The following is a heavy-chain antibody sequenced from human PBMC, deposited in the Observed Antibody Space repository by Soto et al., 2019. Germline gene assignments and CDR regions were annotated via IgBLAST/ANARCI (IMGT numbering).Heavy chain of an antibody. CDR3: AKDLVYGSSSPSFDY. V-gene: IGHV3-23*01. D-gene: IGHD6-6*01. Sequence: GGSLRLSCAASGFTFSSYAMSWVRQAPGKGLEWVSAISGSGGSTYYADSVKGRFTISRDNSKNTLYLQMNSLRAEDTAVYYCAKDLVYGSSSPSFDYWGQGTLVTVSS. J-gene: IGHJ4*02. CDR1: GFTFSSYA. CDR2: ISGSGGST.